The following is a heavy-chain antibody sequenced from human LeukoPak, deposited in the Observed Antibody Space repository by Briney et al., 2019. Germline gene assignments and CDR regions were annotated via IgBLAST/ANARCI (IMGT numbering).Heavy chain of an antibody. CDR3: ARERAPFDVFDI. Sequence: GGSLRLSCAASGFSFSCCGMHWVRQAPGKGLDWVAVLWANGRNNYYADSVEGRFTISRDSSKNTLYLQMSSLRADDTAIYYCARERAPFDVFDIWGRGTVVTVSP. J-gene: IGHJ3*02. CDR2: LWANGRNN. D-gene: IGHD4/OR15-4a*01. V-gene: IGHV3-33*01. CDR1: GFSFSCCG.